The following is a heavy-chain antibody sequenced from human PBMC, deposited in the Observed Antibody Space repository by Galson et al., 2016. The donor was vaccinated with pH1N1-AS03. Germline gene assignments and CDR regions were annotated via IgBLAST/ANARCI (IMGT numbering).Heavy chain of an antibody. Sequence: ETLSLTCGVYGGSFGGYYWSWIRQPPGKGLEWIGEINHSGSTNYNPSLKSRVTISSDTSKKQFSLSLSSVTAADTAVYYCASHGDYFAGRDYWGQGTLVTVSS. D-gene: IGHD4-17*01. CDR2: INHSGST. V-gene: IGHV4-34*01. CDR1: GGSFGGYY. J-gene: IGHJ4*02. CDR3: ASHGDYFAGRDY.